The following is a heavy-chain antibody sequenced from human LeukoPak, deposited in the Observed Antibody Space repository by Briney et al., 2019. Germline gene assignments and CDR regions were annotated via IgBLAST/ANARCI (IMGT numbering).Heavy chain of an antibody. D-gene: IGHD3-3*01. CDR1: GFTFSSYS. CDR3: ARDRDYDFWSGYWALDP. Sequence: GGSLRLSCAASGFTFSSYSMNWVRQSPGKGVEWVSYISGVGISCTSSTVYDEDSLKGRVTISRDNDKNSVYLQMNNVRDEDTAVYYCARDRDYDFWSGYWALDPWGQGTLVTVSS. CDR2: ISGVGISCTSSTV. J-gene: IGHJ5*02. V-gene: IGHV3-48*02.